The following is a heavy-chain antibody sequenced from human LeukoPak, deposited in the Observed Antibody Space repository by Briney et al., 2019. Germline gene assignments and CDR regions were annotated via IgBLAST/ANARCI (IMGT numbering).Heavy chain of an antibody. D-gene: IGHD2-15*01. CDR1: GYTFTSYG. J-gene: IGHJ6*02. Sequence: ASVKVSCKASGYTFTSYGISWVRQATGQGLEWMGWMNPNSGNTSYAQKFQGRVTMTRNTSISTAYMELSSLRSEDTAVYYCARLKAPVRGYCSGGSCYYYYYGMDVWGQGTTVTVSS. V-gene: IGHV1-8*02. CDR3: ARLKAPVRGYCSGGSCYYYYYGMDV. CDR2: MNPNSGNT.